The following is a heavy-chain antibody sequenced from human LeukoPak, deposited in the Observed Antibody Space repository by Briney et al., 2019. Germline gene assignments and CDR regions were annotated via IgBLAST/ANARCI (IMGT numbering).Heavy chain of an antibody. D-gene: IGHD2-2*01. CDR3: ARSADIVILPAAMAFDP. CDR2: IYYSGST. CDR1: GVSISSYY. J-gene: IGHJ5*02. Sequence: PSETLSLTCIVSGVSISSYYWNWIRQPPGKGLEWIGYIYYSGSTNYNPSLKSRVTISVDTSKNQFSLKLSSVTAADTAVYYCARSADIVILPAAMAFDPGGQGTLVTVSS. V-gene: IGHV4-59*01.